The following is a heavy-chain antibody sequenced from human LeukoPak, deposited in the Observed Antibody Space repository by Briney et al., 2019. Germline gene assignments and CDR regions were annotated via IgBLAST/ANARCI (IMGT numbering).Heavy chain of an antibody. Sequence: GWSLRLSCAASGFTFSSYWMHWVRQAAGKGLVWVSRVNSDGSSTSYADSVKGRFTISRDNAKNTLYLEVNSLRAEDTAVYYCARVDIYNGNPLRLGCWGQGTLVTVSS. J-gene: IGHJ4*02. V-gene: IGHV3-74*01. D-gene: IGHD5-12*01. CDR2: VNSDGSST. CDR3: ARVDIYNGNPLRLGC. CDR1: GFTFSSYW.